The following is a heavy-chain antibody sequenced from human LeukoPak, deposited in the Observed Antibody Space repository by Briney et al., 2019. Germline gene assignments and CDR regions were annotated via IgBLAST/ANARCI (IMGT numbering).Heavy chain of an antibody. CDR2: IDSNSGGT. Sequence: GASVKVSCKSSGYTFTGYYMHWVRQAPGHGFEWMGRIDSNSGGTNYAQNFQGRVTMTRDTSISTVYMELISLRSDDTAVYYCARDTAMVTYWFDPWGQGTLVTVSS. CDR3: ARDTAMVTYWFDP. J-gene: IGHJ5*02. CDR1: GYTFTGYY. D-gene: IGHD5-18*01. V-gene: IGHV1-2*02.